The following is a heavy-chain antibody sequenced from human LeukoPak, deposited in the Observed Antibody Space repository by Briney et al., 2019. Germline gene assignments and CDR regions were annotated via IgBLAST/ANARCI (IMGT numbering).Heavy chain of an antibody. CDR3: AKVYDYGDYGLGY. Sequence: LTGGPLRLSCAASGFTFSTYSMNWVRQAPGKGLEWVSYISGSSTTIYYADSMKGRFTISRDNAKNSLYLQMNSLRAEDTAVYYCAKVYDYGDYGLGYWGQGTLVTVSS. D-gene: IGHD4-17*01. CDR2: ISGSSTTI. V-gene: IGHV3-48*01. CDR1: GFTFSTYS. J-gene: IGHJ4*02.